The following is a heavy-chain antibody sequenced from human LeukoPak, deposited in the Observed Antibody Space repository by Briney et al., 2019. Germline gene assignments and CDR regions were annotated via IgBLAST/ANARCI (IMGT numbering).Heavy chain of an antibody. J-gene: IGHJ3*02. CDR1: GGTFSSYA. D-gene: IGHD2-21*01. Sequence: ASVKVSCKASGGTFSSYAISWVRQAPGQGLEWMGGIIPIFGTANYAQKFQGRVTITADESTSTAYMELSSLRSEDTAVYYCAILPQAILFAFDIWGQGTMVTVSS. V-gene: IGHV1-69*13. CDR3: AILPQAILFAFDI. CDR2: IIPIFGTA.